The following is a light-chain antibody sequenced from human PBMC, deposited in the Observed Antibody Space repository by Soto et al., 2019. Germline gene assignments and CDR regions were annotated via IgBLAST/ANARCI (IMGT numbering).Light chain of an antibody. Sequence: QSALTQPASVSGSPGQSITISCTGTSSDVGAYNFVSWHQQHPDKAPKLMIYEVSNRPSGVPDRFSGSKSGNTASLTISGLQTADEADYYCSLYTSENTYVFGTGTKLTVL. CDR1: SSDVGAYNF. V-gene: IGLV2-14*01. J-gene: IGLJ1*01. CDR3: SLYTSENTYV. CDR2: EVS.